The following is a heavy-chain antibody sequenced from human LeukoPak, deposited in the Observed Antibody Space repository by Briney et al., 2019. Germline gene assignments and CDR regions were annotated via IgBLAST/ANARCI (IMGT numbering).Heavy chain of an antibody. CDR3: ARVSNSGYDLRFGAFDI. CDR1: GFTFSDYY. D-gene: IGHD5-12*01. Sequence: PGGSLRLSCAASGFTFSDYYMSWIRQAPGKGLEWVSYISSSGSTIYYADSMKGRFTISRDNAKNSLYLQMNSLRAEDTAVYYCARVSNSGYDLRFGAFDIWGQGTMVTVSS. CDR2: ISSSGSTI. V-gene: IGHV3-11*01. J-gene: IGHJ3*02.